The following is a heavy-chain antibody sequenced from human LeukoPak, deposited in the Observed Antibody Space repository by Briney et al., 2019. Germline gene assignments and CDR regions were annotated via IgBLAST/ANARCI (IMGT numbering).Heavy chain of an antibody. D-gene: IGHD6-19*01. V-gene: IGHV4-59*01. J-gene: IGHJ4*02. CDR1: SVSLTNYY. Sequence: SETLSLTCTVSSVSLTNYYWSWIRQHPGKGLEWIGYIFFSGTTNYNPSLKSRVTISVDTSKNQFSLKMTSVTAADTAVYFCARVGSGGAWFDFWGQGTLVTVSS. CDR2: IFFSGTT. CDR3: ARVGSGGAWFDF.